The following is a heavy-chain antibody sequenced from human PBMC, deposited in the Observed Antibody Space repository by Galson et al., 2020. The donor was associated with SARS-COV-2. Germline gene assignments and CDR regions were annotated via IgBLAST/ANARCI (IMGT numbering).Heavy chain of an antibody. CDR1: GFSLSTSGMC. CDR3: ARHSSQSGGNWFDP. J-gene: IGHJ5*02. D-gene: IGHD6-13*01. Sequence: VSGPTLVKPTQTLTLTCTFSGFSLSTSGMCVSWIRQPPGKALEWLARIDWDDDKYYSTSLKTRLTISKDTSKNQLVLTMTNMDPVDTATYYCARHSSQSGGNWFDPWGQGTLVTVSS. CDR2: IDWDDDK. V-gene: IGHV2-70*11.